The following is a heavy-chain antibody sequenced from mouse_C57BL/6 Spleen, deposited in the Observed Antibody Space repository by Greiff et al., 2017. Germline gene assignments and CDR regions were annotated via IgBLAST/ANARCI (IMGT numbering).Heavy chain of an antibody. D-gene: IGHD1-1*01. V-gene: IGHV1-15*01. CDR2: IDPETGGT. J-gene: IGHJ4*01. CDR3: TRATTVVKGYAMDC. Sequence: QVQLKQSGAELVRPGASVTLSCKASGYTFTDYEMHWVKQTPVHGLEWIGAIDPETGGTAYNQKFKGKAILTADKSSSTAYMELRSLTSEDSAVYYCTRATTVVKGYAMDCWGQGTSVTVSS. CDR1: GYTFTDYE.